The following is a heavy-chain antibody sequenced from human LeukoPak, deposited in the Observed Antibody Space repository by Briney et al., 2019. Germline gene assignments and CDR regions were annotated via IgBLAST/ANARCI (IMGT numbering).Heavy chain of an antibody. Sequence: AGGSLRLSCAASGFSFSDYAMHWVRQAPGKGLEWVAAIWYHGNNEYYADSVKGRFTISRDNSKNTLYMQMSSLRVEDTAVYYCARDRYTYGQGYYFHYWGQGTLVTVSS. CDR3: ARDRYTYGQGYYFHY. J-gene: IGHJ4*02. V-gene: IGHV3-33*01. CDR1: GFSFSDYA. CDR2: IWYHGNNE. D-gene: IGHD5-18*01.